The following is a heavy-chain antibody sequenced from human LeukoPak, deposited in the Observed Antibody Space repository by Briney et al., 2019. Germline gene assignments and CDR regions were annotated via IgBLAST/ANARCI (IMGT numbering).Heavy chain of an antibody. D-gene: IGHD2-2*01. J-gene: IGHJ4*02. CDR2: IYPGDSDT. Sequence: GESLKISCKGSGYSFTSYWIGWVRQMPGKGLGWMGIIYPGDSDTRYSPSFQGQVTISADKSISTAYLQWSSLKASDTAMYYCARICEGVHCSSTSCSGCGYSGYDPTAFDYWGQGTLVTVSS. V-gene: IGHV5-51*01. CDR1: GYSFTSYW. CDR3: ARICEGVHCSSTSCSGCGYSGYDPTAFDY.